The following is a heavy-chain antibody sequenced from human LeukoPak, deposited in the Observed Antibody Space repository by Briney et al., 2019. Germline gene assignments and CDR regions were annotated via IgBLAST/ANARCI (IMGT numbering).Heavy chain of an antibody. J-gene: IGHJ4*02. Sequence: PGGSLRLSCAASGFTFSSYAMSWVRQAPGKGLEWVSAISGSGGSTYYADSAKGRFTISRDNSKNTLYLQMNSLRAEDTAVYYCAKAYGFWFGELCYWGQGTLVTVSS. CDR1: GFTFSSYA. V-gene: IGHV3-23*01. D-gene: IGHD3-10*01. CDR2: ISGSGGST. CDR3: AKAYGFWFGELCY.